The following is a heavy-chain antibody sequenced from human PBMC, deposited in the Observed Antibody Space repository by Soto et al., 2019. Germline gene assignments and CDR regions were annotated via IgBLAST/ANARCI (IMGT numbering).Heavy chain of an antibody. V-gene: IGHV3-15*07. CDR2: IKSKTDGGTT. CDR1: GFTFSNAW. J-gene: IGHJ6*02. D-gene: IGHD6-19*01. Sequence: EVQLVESGGGLVKPGGSLRLSCAASGFTFSNAWMNWVRQAPGKGLEWVGRIKSKTDGGTTDYAAPVKGRFTISRDDSKNTLYLQMNSLKTEDTAVYYCTTPIETSGIAVAGRFPTLQYGMDVWGQGTTVTVSS. CDR3: TTPIETSGIAVAGRFPTLQYGMDV.